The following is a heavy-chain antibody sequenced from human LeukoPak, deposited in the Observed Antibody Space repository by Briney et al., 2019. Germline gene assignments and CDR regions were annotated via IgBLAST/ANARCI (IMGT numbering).Heavy chain of an antibody. CDR1: GITFSSYG. Sequence: PGGTLRLSCAASGITFSSYGMSWVRQAPGKGLEWVSSISSTSGTTYYADSVKGRFTISRDNAKNTLNLQMNSLRAEDTAVYYCARDLGQYYDTSDNWFDPWGQGTLVTVSS. V-gene: IGHV3-23*01. D-gene: IGHD3-22*01. CDR3: ARDLGQYYDTSDNWFDP. J-gene: IGHJ5*02. CDR2: ISSTSGTT.